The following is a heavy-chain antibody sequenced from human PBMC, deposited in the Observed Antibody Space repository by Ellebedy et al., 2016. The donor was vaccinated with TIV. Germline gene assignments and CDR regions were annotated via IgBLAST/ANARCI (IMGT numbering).Heavy chain of an antibody. CDR1: GGSISSYY. D-gene: IGHD3-10*01. CDR3: AREDGSGSYQNY. V-gene: IGHV4-4*07. CDR2: IYTSGST. Sequence: SETLSLXXTVSGGSISSYYWSWIRQPAGKGLEWIGRIYTSGSTNYNPSLKSRVTMSVDTSKNQFSLKLSSVTAADTAVYYCAREDGSGSYQNYWGQGTLVTVSS. J-gene: IGHJ4*02.